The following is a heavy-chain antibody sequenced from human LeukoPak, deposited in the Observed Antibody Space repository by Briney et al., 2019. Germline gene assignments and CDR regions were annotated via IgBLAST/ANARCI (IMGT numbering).Heavy chain of an antibody. CDR3: ARYYGSGSPPFDY. D-gene: IGHD3-10*01. V-gene: IGHV3-21*01. J-gene: IGHJ4*02. CDR2: ISGSSDYI. Sequence: GGSLRLSCTASGFTFSTYAMNWVRQAPGKGLEWVSSISGSSDYIYYADSVKGRFTISRDNAKNSLYLQMNSLRAEDTAVYYCARYYGSGSPPFDYWGQGTLVTVSS. CDR1: GFTFSTYA.